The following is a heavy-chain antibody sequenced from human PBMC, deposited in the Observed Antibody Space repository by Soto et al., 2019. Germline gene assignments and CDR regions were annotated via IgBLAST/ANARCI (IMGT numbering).Heavy chain of an antibody. CDR1: GFTFSSYA. D-gene: IGHD3-22*01. Sequence: GSLRLSCAASGFTFSSYAMSWVRQAPGKGLEWVSAISGSGGSTYYADSVKGRFTISRDNSKNTLYLQMNSLRAEDTAVYYCAKGKIVVVYFDYWGQGTLVTVSS. CDR3: AKGKIVVVYFDY. J-gene: IGHJ4*02. V-gene: IGHV3-23*01. CDR2: ISGSGGST.